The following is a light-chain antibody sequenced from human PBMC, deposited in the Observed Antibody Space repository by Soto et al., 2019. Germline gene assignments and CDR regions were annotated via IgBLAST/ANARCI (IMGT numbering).Light chain of an antibody. V-gene: IGKV3-11*01. CDR2: DAS. CDR3: QQHANWPLT. Sequence: EVVLTESPDTLSLSPGERATLSCRASQNFGSTYLAWYQQKPGQAPRLLIYDASTRATGIPARFSGSGSGTDFTLTISSLEPEDFAVYYCQQHANWPLTFGGGTKVDI. J-gene: IGKJ4*01. CDR1: QNFGSTY.